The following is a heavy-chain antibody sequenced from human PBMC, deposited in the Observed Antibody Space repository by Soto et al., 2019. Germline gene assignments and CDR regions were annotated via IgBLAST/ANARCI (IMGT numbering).Heavy chain of an antibody. Sequence: QEQLVQSGAEVKKPGASVKVSCEASGYTFSSNDIDWVRQASGQGLEWMGWMKPSTGDSGYAQDFQGRITLTRDTATGTAYMELSSMRPEDTAVYYCARGGPAAGFDLWGHGTLVTVSS. CDR1: GYTFSSND. CDR3: ARGGPAAGFDL. CDR2: MKPSTGDS. V-gene: IGHV1-8*01. J-gene: IGHJ4*01. D-gene: IGHD6-13*01.